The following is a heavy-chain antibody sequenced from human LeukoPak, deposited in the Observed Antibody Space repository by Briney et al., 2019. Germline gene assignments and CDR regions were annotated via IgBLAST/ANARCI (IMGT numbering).Heavy chain of an antibody. CDR3: ARGSVVGYNY. V-gene: IGHV4-39*07. CDR2: IYYSGST. J-gene: IGHJ4*02. D-gene: IGHD5-12*01. Sequence: SETLSLTCTVSGGSISSSSYYWGWIRQPPGKGLEWIGSIYYSGSTYYNPSLKSRVTISVDTSKNQFSLKLSSVTAADTAVYYCARGSVVGYNYWGQGTLVTVSS. CDR1: GGSISSSSYY.